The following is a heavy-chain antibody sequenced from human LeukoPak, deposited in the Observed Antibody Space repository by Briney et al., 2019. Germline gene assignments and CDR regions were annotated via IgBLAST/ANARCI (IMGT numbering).Heavy chain of an antibody. D-gene: IGHD3-3*01. Sequence: SETLSLTCTVSGGSISSSLYYWGWVRQPPGKGLEWVGSIYYGANTYYNPSLKSRLTISVDTPKNQVSLKLRSVTAADTALYFCAGGQTLDWLSNYFDSWGQGSLAIVSS. V-gene: IGHV4-39*01. CDR1: GGSISSSLYY. CDR2: IYYGANT. J-gene: IGHJ4*02. CDR3: AGGQTLDWLSNYFDS.